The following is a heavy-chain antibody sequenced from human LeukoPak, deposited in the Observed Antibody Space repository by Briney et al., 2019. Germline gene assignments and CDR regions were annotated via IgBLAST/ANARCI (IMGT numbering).Heavy chain of an antibody. CDR3: ARSNDFWSSYMPD. CDR1: GYTFTGYY. V-gene: IGHV1-2*02. J-gene: IGHJ4*02. Sequence: ASVKVSCKASGYTFTGYYMHWVRQAPGQGLEWMGWINPNSGGTNYAQKFQGRVTMTRDTSISTAYMELSRLRSDDTAVYYCARSNDFWSSYMPDWGQGTLVTVSS. CDR2: INPNSGGT. D-gene: IGHD3-3*01.